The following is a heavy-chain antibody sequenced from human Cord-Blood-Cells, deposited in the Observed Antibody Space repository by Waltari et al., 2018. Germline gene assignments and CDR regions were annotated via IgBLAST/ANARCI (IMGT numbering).Heavy chain of an antibody. Sequence: QVQLQESGPGLVKPSETLSLTCTVSGYSISSGSYWGCIRQPPGKGREWFGSISHRGSTYYNPSLKSRVTISVDTSKNQFSRKLSSVTAADTAVYYCARGGGHSGYDYDYWGQGTLVTVSS. CDR3: ARGGGHSGYDYDY. V-gene: IGHV4-38-2*02. J-gene: IGHJ4*02. CDR2: ISHRGST. CDR1: GYSISSGSY. D-gene: IGHD5-12*01.